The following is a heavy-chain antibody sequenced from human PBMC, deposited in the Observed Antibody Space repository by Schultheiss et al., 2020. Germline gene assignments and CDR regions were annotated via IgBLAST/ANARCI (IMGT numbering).Heavy chain of an antibody. V-gene: IGHV3-21*01. CDR1: GFTFSSYS. J-gene: IGHJ4*02. CDR3: ARGGTELELLLPFDY. CDR2: ISSSSSYI. Sequence: GGSLRLSCAASGFTFSSYSMNWVRQAPGKGLEWVSSISSSSSYIYYADSVKGRFTISRDNAKNSLYLQMNSLRAEDTAVYYCARGGTELELLLPFDYWGQGTLVTVSS. D-gene: IGHD1-7*01.